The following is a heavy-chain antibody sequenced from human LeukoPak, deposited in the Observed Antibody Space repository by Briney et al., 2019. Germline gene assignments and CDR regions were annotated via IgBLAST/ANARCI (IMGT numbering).Heavy chain of an antibody. Sequence: GGSLRLSCAASGFMFSSYGMHWVRQAPGKGLEWVSFILYNGTNKFYADSVRGRFTISRDNSKNTLYLQMNSLRAEDTAVYYCAKARVSYSSGWHRYYYGMDVWGQGTTVTVSS. J-gene: IGHJ6*02. CDR2: ILYNGTNK. D-gene: IGHD6-19*01. CDR3: AKARVSYSSGWHRYYYGMDV. V-gene: IGHV3-30*02. CDR1: GFMFSSYG.